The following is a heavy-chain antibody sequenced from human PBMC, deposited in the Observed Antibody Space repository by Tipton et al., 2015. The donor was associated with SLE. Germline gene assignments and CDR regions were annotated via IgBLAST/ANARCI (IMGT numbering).Heavy chain of an antibody. J-gene: IGHJ4*02. CDR1: GFTLSGYW. Sequence: SLRLSCAASGFTLSGYWMSWVRQAPGKGLEWVANIKHDGSEKYYVDSVKGRFTISRDNAKNSLYLQMNSLRAEDTAVYYCARDLTGDEGYWGQGTLVTVSS. V-gene: IGHV3-7*01. CDR3: ARDLTGDEGY. CDR2: IKHDGSEK. D-gene: IGHD7-27*01.